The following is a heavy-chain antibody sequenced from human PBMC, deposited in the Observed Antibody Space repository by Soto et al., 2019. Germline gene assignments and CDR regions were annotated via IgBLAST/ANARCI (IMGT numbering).Heavy chain of an antibody. J-gene: IGHJ6*02. CDR2: IYYSGST. D-gene: IGHD3-22*01. CDR3: ARRLYYDSSGFEGGGMDV. V-gene: IGHV4-39*01. Sequence: QLQLQESGPGLVKPSETLSLTCTVSGGSISSSSYYWGWIRQPPGKGLEWIGSIYYSGSTYYNPSLKSRVTISVDTSKNQFSLKRSSVTAADTAVYYCARRLYYDSSGFEGGGMDVWGQGTTVTVSS. CDR1: GGSISSSSYY.